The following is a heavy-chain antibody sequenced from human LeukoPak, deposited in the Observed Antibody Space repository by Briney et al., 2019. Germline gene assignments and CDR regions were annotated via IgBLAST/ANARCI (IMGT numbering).Heavy chain of an antibody. CDR2: IYSGGST. Sequence: GGSLRLSCAASGFTVSSNYMSWVRQAPGKGLEWVSVIYSGGSTYYADSVKGRFTISRDNSKNTLYLQMNSLRAEDTAVYYCASPGGAVAGHDAFDIWGQGTMVTVSS. J-gene: IGHJ3*02. V-gene: IGHV3-66*01. CDR3: ASPGGAVAGHDAFDI. CDR1: GFTVSSNY. D-gene: IGHD6-19*01.